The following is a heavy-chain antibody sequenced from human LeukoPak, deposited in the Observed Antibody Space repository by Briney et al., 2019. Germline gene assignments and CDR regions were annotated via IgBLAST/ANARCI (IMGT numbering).Heavy chain of an antibody. CDR3: ATINQDPHAFDI. V-gene: IGHV1-69*13. Sequence: GASVKVSCKASGGTFSSYAISWVRQAPGQGLEWMGGIIPIFGTANYAQKFQGRVTITADESTSTAYMELSSLRSEDTAVYYCATINQDPHAFDIWGQGTMVTVSS. D-gene: IGHD1-14*01. J-gene: IGHJ3*02. CDR2: IIPIFGTA. CDR1: GGTFSSYA.